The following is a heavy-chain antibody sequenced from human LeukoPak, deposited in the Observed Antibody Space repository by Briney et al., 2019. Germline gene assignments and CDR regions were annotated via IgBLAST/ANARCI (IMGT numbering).Heavy chain of an antibody. D-gene: IGHD5-18*01. V-gene: IGHV1-2*02. J-gene: IGHJ4*02. CDR1: GYTFTGYY. CDR3: ARRKWIQLWFIYYYFDY. CDR2: INPNSGGT. Sequence: ASVKVSCKASGYTFTGYYMHWVRQAPGQGLEWMGWINPNSGGTNYAQKFQGRVTMTRDTSISTAYMELSRLRSDDTAVYYCARRKWIQLWFIYYYFDYWGQGTLVTVSS.